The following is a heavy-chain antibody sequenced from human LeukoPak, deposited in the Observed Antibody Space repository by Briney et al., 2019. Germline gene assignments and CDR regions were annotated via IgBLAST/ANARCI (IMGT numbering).Heavy chain of an antibody. Sequence: ASVKVSCKVSGYTLTELSMHWVRQAPGKGLEWMGGFDPEDGETIYAQKFQGRVTVTEDTSTDTAYMELSSLRSEDTAVYYCAPRSHYYDSSGYYYAFDYWGQRTLVTVSS. CDR1: GYTLTELS. D-gene: IGHD3-22*01. CDR2: FDPEDGET. V-gene: IGHV1-24*01. CDR3: APRSHYYDSSGYYYAFDY. J-gene: IGHJ4*02.